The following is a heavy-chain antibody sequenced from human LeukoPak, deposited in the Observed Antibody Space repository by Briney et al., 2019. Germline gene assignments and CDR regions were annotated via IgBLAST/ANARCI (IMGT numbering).Heavy chain of an antibody. J-gene: IGHJ4*02. V-gene: IGHV1-69*01. D-gene: IGHD4/OR15-4a*01. CDR3: AREKYGGQATFDY. CDR1: GGTFSSYA. CDR2: IIPIFGTA. Sequence: SVKVSCKASGGTFSSYAISWVRQAPGQGLEWMGGIIPIFGTANYAQKFQGRVTITADESTSTAYLELSSLRSEDTAVYYCAREKYGGQATFDYWGQGTLVTVSS.